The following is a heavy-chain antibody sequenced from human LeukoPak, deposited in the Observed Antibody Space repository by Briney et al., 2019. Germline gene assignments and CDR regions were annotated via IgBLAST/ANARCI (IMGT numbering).Heavy chain of an antibody. J-gene: IGHJ4*02. CDR1: NDSLSVLY. V-gene: IGHV4-59*11. Sequence: SETLSLTCTVSNDSLSVLYWGWIRQPPGKGLEFIGYIFYSGTTNYNPSLQSRVTLSADKSKNPLSLRLNSVTAADTAVYYCARGGAAAKYDFDTWGQGTLVTVSS. CDR3: ARGGAAAKYDFDT. CDR2: IFYSGTT. D-gene: IGHD6-13*01.